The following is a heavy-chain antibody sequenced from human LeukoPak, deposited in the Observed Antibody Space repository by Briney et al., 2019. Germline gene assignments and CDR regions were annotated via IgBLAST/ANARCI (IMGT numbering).Heavy chain of an antibody. J-gene: IGHJ6*02. CDR3: ARGAGWNYYYYYGMDV. D-gene: IGHD1-1*01. Sequence: PSETLSLTCAVYGGSFSGYYWSWIRQPPGKGLEWIGEINHSGSTNYNPSLKSRVTISVDTSKNQSSLKLSSVTAADTAVYYCARGAGWNYYYYYGMDVWGQGTTVTVSS. V-gene: IGHV4-34*01. CDR2: INHSGST. CDR1: GGSFSGYY.